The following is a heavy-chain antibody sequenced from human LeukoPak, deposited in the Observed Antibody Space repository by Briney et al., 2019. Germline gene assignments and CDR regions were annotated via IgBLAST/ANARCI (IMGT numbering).Heavy chain of an antibody. V-gene: IGHV1-18*01. D-gene: IGHD5-18*01. CDR1: GYTFTSYD. J-gene: IGHJ6*02. CDR3: ARDGYSYGYYYYYGMDV. CDR2: ISAYNGNT. Sequence: ASVKVSCKASGYTFTSYDINWVRQATGQGLEWMGWISAYNGNTNYAQKLQGRVTMTTDTSTSTAYMELRSLRSDDTAVYYCARDGYSYGYYYYYGMDVWGQGTTVTVSS.